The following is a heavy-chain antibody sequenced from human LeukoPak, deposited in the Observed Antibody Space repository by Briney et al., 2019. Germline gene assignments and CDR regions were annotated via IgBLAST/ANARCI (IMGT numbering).Heavy chain of an antibody. Sequence: GASVKVSCKASGYTFTSYAMNWVRQAPGQGLEWMGWINTNTGNPTYAQGFTGRFVFSLDTSVSTAYLQISSLKAEDTAVYYCARVTRVSRGYYSQINDWGQGTLVTVSS. D-gene: IGHD3-22*01. J-gene: IGHJ4*02. V-gene: IGHV7-4-1*02. CDR2: INTNTGNP. CDR1: GYTFTSYA. CDR3: ARVTRVSRGYYSQIND.